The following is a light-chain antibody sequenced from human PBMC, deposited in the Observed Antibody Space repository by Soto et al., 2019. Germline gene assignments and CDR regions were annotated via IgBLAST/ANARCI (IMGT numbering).Light chain of an antibody. Sequence: DIQMTQSPSTLSTSVVDIVTITCRASQSISSWLAWYQQKPGKVPKLLIDDASSLESGVPSRFSGSGSGTEFTLTISSLQPDDFATYYCQQYNTYPWTFGQGTKVDIK. V-gene: IGKV1-5*01. CDR1: QSISSW. J-gene: IGKJ1*01. CDR3: QQYNTYPWT. CDR2: DAS.